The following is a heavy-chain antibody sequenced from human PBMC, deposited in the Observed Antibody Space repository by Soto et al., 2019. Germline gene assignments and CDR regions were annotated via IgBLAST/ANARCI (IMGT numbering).Heavy chain of an antibody. CDR3: AKSSGVVSHHNWFDP. D-gene: IGHD3-3*01. J-gene: IGHJ5*02. CDR1: GGSISSGGYY. V-gene: IGHV4-31*03. Sequence: PSETLSLTCTVSGGSISSGGYYWSWIRQHPGKGLEWIGYIYYSGSTYYNPSLKSRVTISVDTSKNQFSLKLSSVTAADTAVYYCAKSSGVVSHHNWFDPWGQGTLVTVSS. CDR2: IYYSGST.